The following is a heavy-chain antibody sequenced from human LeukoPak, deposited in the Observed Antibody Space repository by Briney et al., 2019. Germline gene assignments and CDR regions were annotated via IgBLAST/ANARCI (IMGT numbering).Heavy chain of an antibody. CDR2: IWYDGSNK. V-gene: IGHV3-33*01. D-gene: IGHD1-7*01. CDR1: GFTFSSYG. J-gene: IGHJ4*02. Sequence: GGSLRLSCAASGFTFSSYGMHWVRPAPGKGLEWVAVIWYDGSNKYYADSVKGRFTISRDNSKNTLYLQMNSLRAEDSGFYYCARVNGYNWNYYLDYWGQGTLVTVSS. CDR3: ARVNGYNWNYYLDY.